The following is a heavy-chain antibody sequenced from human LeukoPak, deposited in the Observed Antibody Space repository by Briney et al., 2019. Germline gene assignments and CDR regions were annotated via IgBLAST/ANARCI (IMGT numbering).Heavy chain of an antibody. CDR1: GFTFSSYG. J-gene: IGHJ4*02. CDR2: IRYDGSNK. V-gene: IGHV3-30*02. D-gene: IGHD6-13*01. Sequence: GGSLRLSCAAAGFTFSSYGMHWVRQAPGKGLEWVAFIRYDGSNKYYADSVKGRFTISRDNSKNTLYLQMNSLRAEDTAVYYCARGGAAAGIFDYWGQGTLVTVSS. CDR3: ARGGAAAGIFDY.